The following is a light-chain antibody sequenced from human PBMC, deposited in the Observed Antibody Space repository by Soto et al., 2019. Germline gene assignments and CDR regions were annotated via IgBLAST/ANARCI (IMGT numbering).Light chain of an antibody. CDR3: AAWADSLNGHWV. CDR2: SNN. V-gene: IGLV1-44*01. J-gene: IGLJ3*02. Sequence: QSVLTQPPSASGTPGQRVTISCSGSSSNIGSNTVNWYQQLPGTAPKLLIYSNNQRPSGVPDRFSGSKSGTSASLAIGGLQSEEESDYYCAAWADSLNGHWVFGGGTKLTVL. CDR1: SSNIGSNT.